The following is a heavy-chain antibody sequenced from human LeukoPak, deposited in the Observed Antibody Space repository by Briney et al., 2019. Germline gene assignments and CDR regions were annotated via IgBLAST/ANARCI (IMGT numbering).Heavy chain of an antibody. D-gene: IGHD1-26*01. CDR1: GFTFSSYG. CDR3: ARDLSGSYRAGFDY. V-gene: IGHV3-21*01. J-gene: IGHJ4*02. Sequence: PGGSLRLSCAASGFTFSSYGMSWVRQAPGKGLEWVSSISSSSSYIYYADSVKGRFTISRDNAKNSLYLQMNSLRAEDTAVYYCARDLSGSYRAGFDYWGQGTLVTVSS. CDR2: ISSSSSYI.